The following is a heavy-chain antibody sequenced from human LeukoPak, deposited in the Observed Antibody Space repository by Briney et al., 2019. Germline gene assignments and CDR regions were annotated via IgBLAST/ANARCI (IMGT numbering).Heavy chain of an antibody. CDR2: IIPIFGTA. CDR3: ARFGLVPAALDY. J-gene: IGHJ4*02. V-gene: IGHV1-69*05. Sequence: SVKVSCKASGGTFSSYAISWVRQAPGQGLEWMGGIIPIFGTANYAQKFQGRVTITTDESTSTAYMELSSLRSEDTAVYYCARFGLVPAALDYWGQGTLVTVSS. CDR1: GGTFSSYA. D-gene: IGHD2-2*01.